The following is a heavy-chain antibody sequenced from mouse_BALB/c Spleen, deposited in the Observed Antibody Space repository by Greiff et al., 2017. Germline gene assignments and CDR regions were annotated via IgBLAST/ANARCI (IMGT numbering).Heavy chain of an antibody. CDR1: GFTINDTY. Sequence: EVQLQQSGAELVKPGASVKLSCTASGFTINDTYMHWVKQRPEQGLEWIGRIDPANGNTKYDPKFQGKATITADTSSNTAYLQLSSLTSEDTAVYYCARDGYGWYFDVWGAGTTVTVSS. J-gene: IGHJ1*01. D-gene: IGHD1-2*01. CDR2: IDPANGNT. CDR3: ARDGYGWYFDV. V-gene: IGHV14-3*02.